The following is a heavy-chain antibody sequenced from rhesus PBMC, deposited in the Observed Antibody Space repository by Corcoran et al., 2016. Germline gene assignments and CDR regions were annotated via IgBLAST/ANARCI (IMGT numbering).Heavy chain of an antibody. CDR2: ISGNRGTI. D-gene: IGHD3-34*01. CDR1: GFTFDDYA. CDR3: TRDWGAQPFDY. Sequence: EVQLVESGGGLVQPGGSLRLSCAASGFTFDDYAMIWVRHAPGKGLEWVSRISGNRGTIYYADSVEGRITISRDNAKNSLLLQMDRLRAEDTAVYYCTRDWGAQPFDYWGQGVLVTVSS. J-gene: IGHJ4*01. V-gene: IGHV3-134*01.